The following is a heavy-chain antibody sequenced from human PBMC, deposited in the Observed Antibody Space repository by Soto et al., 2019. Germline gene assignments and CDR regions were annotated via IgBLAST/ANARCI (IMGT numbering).Heavy chain of an antibody. D-gene: IGHD6-19*01. CDR1: GGSISSSSYY. CDR3: ARHLQWLWYIDY. V-gene: IGHV4-39*01. Sequence: SETLSLTCTVSGGSISSSSYYWGWIRQPPGKGLEWIGSIYYSGSTYYNPSLKSRVTISVDTSKNQFSLKLSSVTAADTAVYYCARHLQWLWYIDYWGQGTLVTVSS. J-gene: IGHJ4*02. CDR2: IYYSGST.